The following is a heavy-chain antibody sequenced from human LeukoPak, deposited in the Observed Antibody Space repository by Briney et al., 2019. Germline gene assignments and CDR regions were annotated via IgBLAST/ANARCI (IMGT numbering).Heavy chain of an antibody. D-gene: IGHD2-21*01. CDR3: ARALFFDY. J-gene: IGHJ4*02. Sequence: GSLRLSCAASGFTFSSYWMSWVRQAPGKGLEWVANIKQDGTEKYYVDSVKGRFTISRDNAKNSLYLQMNSLRAEEMAVYFCARALFFDYWGQGTLVTVSS. CDR1: GFTFSSYW. V-gene: IGHV3-7*01. CDR2: IKQDGTEK.